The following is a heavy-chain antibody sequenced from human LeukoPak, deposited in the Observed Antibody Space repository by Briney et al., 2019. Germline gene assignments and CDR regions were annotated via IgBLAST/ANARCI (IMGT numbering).Heavy chain of an antibody. CDR2: IRYDGSNK. V-gene: IGHV3-30*02. Sequence: GGSLRLSCAASGFTFSSYGMHWVRQAPGKGLEWVAFIRYDGSNKYYADSVKGRFTISRDNSKNTLYLQMNSLRAEDTAVYYCAKLGYCSSTSCHYYFDYWGQGTLVTVSS. J-gene: IGHJ4*02. D-gene: IGHD2-2*01. CDR1: GFTFSSYG. CDR3: AKLGYCSSTSCHYYFDY.